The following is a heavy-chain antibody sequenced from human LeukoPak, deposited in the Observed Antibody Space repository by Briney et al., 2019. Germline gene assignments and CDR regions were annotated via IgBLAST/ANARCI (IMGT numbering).Heavy chain of an antibody. CDR2: INPNSGGT. D-gene: IGHD1-26*01. V-gene: IGHV1-2*02. CDR3: ARSEIIVGATGDAFDI. CDR1: GYTFTGHY. J-gene: IGHJ3*02. Sequence: GASVKVSCKASGYTFTGHYMHWVRQAPGQGLEWMGWINPNSGGTNYAQKFQGRVTMTRDTSISTAYMELSRLRSDDTAVYYCARSEIIVGATGDAFDIWGQGTMVTVSS.